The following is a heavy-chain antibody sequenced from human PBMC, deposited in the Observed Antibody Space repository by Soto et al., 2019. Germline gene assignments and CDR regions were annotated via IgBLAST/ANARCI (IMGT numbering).Heavy chain of an antibody. J-gene: IGHJ4*02. Sequence: GGSLRLSCAASGFTVSSNYMSWVRQAPGKGLEWVSVIYSGGSTYYADSVKGRFTISRDNSKNTLYLQMNSLRAEDTAVYYCASSPPLYGFDYWGQGTLVTVSS. CDR1: GFTVSSNY. V-gene: IGHV3-53*01. CDR3: ASSPPLYGFDY. D-gene: IGHD4-17*01. CDR2: IYSGGST.